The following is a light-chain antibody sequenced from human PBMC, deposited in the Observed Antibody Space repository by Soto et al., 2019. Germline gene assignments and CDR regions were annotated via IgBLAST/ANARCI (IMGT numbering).Light chain of an antibody. J-gene: IGKJ1*01. CDR3: QQYNSYSWT. CDR1: QSISSW. Sequence: DIQMTQSPSTLSASVGDRVTITCRASQSISSWLAWYQQKPGKAPRLLMYKASSLESGVPSRFSGSGSGTEFTLTISSLQPDDFATYYCQQYNSYSWTFRQGTKVEIK. V-gene: IGKV1-5*03. CDR2: KAS.